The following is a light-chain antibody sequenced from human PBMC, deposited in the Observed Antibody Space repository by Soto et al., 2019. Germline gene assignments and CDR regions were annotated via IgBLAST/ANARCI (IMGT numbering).Light chain of an antibody. J-gene: IGKJ1*01. CDR1: QSVSSDS. Sequence: EIVLTQSPGTLSFSPGERATLSCRASQSVSSDSLAWYQHKLGQAPRLLIYGASTRATGIPDRFSGSGSGTDFTLTISRLEPEDFAVFYCQQYGSSPQTFGQGTKVDIK. V-gene: IGKV3-20*01. CDR3: QQYGSSPQT. CDR2: GAS.